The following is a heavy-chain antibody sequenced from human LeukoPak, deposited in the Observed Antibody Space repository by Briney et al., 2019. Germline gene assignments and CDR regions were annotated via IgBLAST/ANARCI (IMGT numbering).Heavy chain of an antibody. Sequence: SETLSLTCTVSGGSISYFYWSWIRQPAGKGLEWIGRIYTSGSTNYNPSLKSRVTMSVDTSKKQFSLKLSSVTAADTAVYYCAKSNGCGLVDIWGQGTMVTVSS. CDR1: GGSISYFY. V-gene: IGHV4-4*07. J-gene: IGHJ3*02. CDR3: AKSNGCGLVDI. D-gene: IGHD2-21*01. CDR2: IYTSGST.